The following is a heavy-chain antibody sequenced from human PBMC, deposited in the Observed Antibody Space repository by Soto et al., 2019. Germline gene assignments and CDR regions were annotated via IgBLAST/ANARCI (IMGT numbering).Heavy chain of an antibody. V-gene: IGHV4-31*03. J-gene: IGHJ6*02. Sequence: SETLSLTCTVSGGSISSGGYYWNWIRQHPGKGLEWIGYIYYSGSTYYNPSLKSRVTISVDTSKNQFSLKLSSVTAADTAVYYCARSYYYDSSGYYPNTDYYYYGMDVWGQGTTVTVSS. CDR3: ARSYYYDSSGYYPNTDYYYYGMDV. CDR2: IYYSGST. D-gene: IGHD3-22*01. CDR1: GGSISSGGYY.